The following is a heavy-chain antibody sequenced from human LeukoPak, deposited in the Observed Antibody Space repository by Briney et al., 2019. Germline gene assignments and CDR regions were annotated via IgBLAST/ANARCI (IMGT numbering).Heavy chain of an antibody. J-gene: IGHJ6*03. V-gene: IGHV4-4*09. Sequence: SETPSLTCTVSGGSISSFYWSWIRQSPGKGLEWIGFIYSNGSTNYNPSLKSRVTISVDTSKNQFSLKLSSMTAADTAVYYCARRYCNSISCYHMDVWGKGTTVTVSS. CDR2: IYSNGST. CDR3: ARRYCNSISCYHMDV. CDR1: GGSISSFY. D-gene: IGHD2-2*01.